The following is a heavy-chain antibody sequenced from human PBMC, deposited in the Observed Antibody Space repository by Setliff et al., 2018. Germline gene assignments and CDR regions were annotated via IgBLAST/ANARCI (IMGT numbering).Heavy chain of an antibody. CDR2: IIPMFRSG. Sequence: EASVKVSCKASGGTFSDYAISWVRQAPGQGLEWMGGIIPMFRSGNYAQRFQGRVTITADESTSTVYMELTSLRAEDTAVYYCARGKMDVVAAGGKYCAMDVWGQGTAVTVSS. D-gene: IGHD6-13*01. V-gene: IGHV1-69*13. J-gene: IGHJ6*02. CDR1: GGTFSDYA. CDR3: ARGKMDVVAAGGKYCAMDV.